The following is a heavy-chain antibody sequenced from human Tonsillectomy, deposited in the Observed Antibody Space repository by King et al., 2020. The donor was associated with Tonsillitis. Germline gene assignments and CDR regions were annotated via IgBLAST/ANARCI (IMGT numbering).Heavy chain of an antibody. D-gene: IGHD3-22*01. CDR1: GFTFSSYT. CDR3: ARGYYYDSSGYGY. Sequence: VQLVESGGGLVKPGGSLRLSCAASGFTFSSYTMNWVRQAPGKGLEWVSSISSSSSYIYYADSVKGRFAISRDNAKNSLYLQMNSLRAEDTAVYYCARGYYYDSSGYGYWGQGTLVTVSS. J-gene: IGHJ4*02. CDR2: ISSSSSYI. V-gene: IGHV3-21*01.